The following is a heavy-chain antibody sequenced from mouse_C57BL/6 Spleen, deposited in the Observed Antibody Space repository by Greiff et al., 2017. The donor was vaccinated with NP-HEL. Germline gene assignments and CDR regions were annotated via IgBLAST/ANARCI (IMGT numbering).Heavy chain of an antibody. CDR2: IWSDGST. CDR3: ARHEYGNDYYAMDY. CDR1: GFSLTSYG. V-gene: IGHV2-6-1*01. Sequence: VQLQQSGPGLVAPSQSLSITCNVSGFSLTSYGVHWVRQPPGKGLEWLVVIWSDGSTTYNSALKSRLSISKDNSKSQVFLKMNSLQTDDTAMYYCARHEYGNDYYAMDYWGQGTSVTVSS. J-gene: IGHJ4*01. D-gene: IGHD1-1*01.